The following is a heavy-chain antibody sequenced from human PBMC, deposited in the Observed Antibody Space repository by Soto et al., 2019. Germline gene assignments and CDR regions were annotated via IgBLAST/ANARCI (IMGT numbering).Heavy chain of an antibody. J-gene: IGHJ4*02. CDR1: GFTFSSYW. V-gene: IGHV3-74*01. D-gene: IGHD2-15*01. CDR2: INSDGSST. CDR3: ARTSLVVAAATREDY. Sequence: EVQLVESGGALVQPGGSLRLSCAASGFTFSSYWMHWFRQSPGKGLVWVSRINSDGSSTSYADSVKGRFTISRDNAKNTLYLQMNSLRAEDTAVYYCARTSLVVAAATREDYWGQGTLVTVSS.